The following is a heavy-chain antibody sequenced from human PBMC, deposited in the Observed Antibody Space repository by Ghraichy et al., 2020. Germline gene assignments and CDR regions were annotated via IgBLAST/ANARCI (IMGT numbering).Heavy chain of an antibody. J-gene: IGHJ3*02. CDR3: ARDQGIAVAGHDAFDI. CDR1: GDSVSSNSAA. V-gene: IGHV6-1*01. D-gene: IGHD6-19*01. Sequence: SQTLSLTCAISGDSVSSNSAAWNWIRQSPSRGLEWLGRTYYRSKWYNDYAVSVKSRITINPDTSKNQFSLQLNSVTPEDTAVYYCARDQGIAVAGHDAFDIWGQGTMVTVSS. CDR2: TYYRSKWYN.